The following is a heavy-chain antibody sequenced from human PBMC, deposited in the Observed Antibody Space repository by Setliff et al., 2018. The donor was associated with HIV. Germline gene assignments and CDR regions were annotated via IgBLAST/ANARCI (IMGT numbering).Heavy chain of an antibody. Sequence: GGSLRLSCAASGFTFSSYAMSWVRQAPGKGLEWVSAISGSGGSTYYADSVRGRFTISRDNSRNTVYLQMNSLKAEDTAIFFCARDIFVGEGGYGMDVWGQGTTVTVSS. CDR2: ISGSGGST. V-gene: IGHV3-23*01. CDR1: GFTFSSYA. J-gene: IGHJ6*02. D-gene: IGHD3-3*01. CDR3: ARDIFVGEGGYGMDV.